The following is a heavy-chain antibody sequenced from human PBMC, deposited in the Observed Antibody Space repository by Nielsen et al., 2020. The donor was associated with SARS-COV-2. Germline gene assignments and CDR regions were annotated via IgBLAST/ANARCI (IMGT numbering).Heavy chain of an antibody. CDR3: AKEDKGTVAGTIYYYGMDV. J-gene: IGHJ6*02. Sequence: SETLSLTCTVSGGSISSSSYYWSWIRQPPGKGLEWIGNIYYSGSTYYNPSLKSRVTISLDTSKNQFSLKLSSVTSADTAVYYCAKEDKGTVAGTIYYYGMDVWGQGTTVTVSS. D-gene: IGHD6-19*01. V-gene: IGHV4-61*01. CDR2: IYYSGST. CDR1: GGSISSSSYY.